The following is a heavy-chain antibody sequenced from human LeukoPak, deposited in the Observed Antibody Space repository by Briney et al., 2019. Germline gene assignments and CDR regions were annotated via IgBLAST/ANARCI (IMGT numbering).Heavy chain of an antibody. CDR1: GYSISSSYY. J-gene: IGHJ4*02. V-gene: IGHV4-38-2*01. CDR2: INYSGST. D-gene: IGHD3-22*01. CDR3: ARGYDY. Sequence: SETLSLTCAVSGYSISSSYYWGWIRQPPGKGLDWIGIINYSGSTYYNPSLRSRVTISVDTSKNQFSLKLNSVTASDTAVYYCARGYDYWGQGTLVTVSS.